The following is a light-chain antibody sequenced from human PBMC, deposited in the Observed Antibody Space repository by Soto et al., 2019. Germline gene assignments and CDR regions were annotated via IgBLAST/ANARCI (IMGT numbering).Light chain of an antibody. J-gene: IGLJ1*01. Sequence: QSALTQPASVSGSPGQSITVSCTGTCSDVGGYNYVSWYQQHPGKVPKLLIFDVTSRPSGISDRFSGSKSGNTASLTISGLRPEDEADYYCSSFTSSNSQVFGTGTKLTVL. V-gene: IGLV2-14*01. CDR3: SSFTSSNSQV. CDR1: CSDVGGYNY. CDR2: DVT.